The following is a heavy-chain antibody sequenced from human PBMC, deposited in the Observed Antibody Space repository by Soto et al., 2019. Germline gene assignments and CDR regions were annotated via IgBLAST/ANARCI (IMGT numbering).Heavy chain of an antibody. Sequence: GGSLRLSCGASGFTFSSYGMHWVRQAPGKGLDWVAVIWYDGRNKYNADSVKGRFTISRDNSKNTLYLQMNSLRAEDTAVYYCARDFNSCSGWHCYSDYYYGMDVWGQGTTVTVSS. CDR1: GFTFSSYG. V-gene: IGHV3-33*01. D-gene: IGHD2-15*01. CDR2: IWYDGRNK. J-gene: IGHJ6*02. CDR3: ARDFNSCSGWHCYSDYYYGMDV.